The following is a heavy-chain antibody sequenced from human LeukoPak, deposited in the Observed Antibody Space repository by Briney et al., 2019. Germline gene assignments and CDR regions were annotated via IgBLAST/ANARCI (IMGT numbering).Heavy chain of an antibody. D-gene: IGHD3-10*01. V-gene: IGHV4-38-2*02. CDR1: GYSISSGYY. J-gene: IGHJ4*02. CDR2: IYHSGST. CDR3: ARDLASTYYYGSGSYFDY. Sequence: PSETLSLTCTVSGYSISSGYYWGWIRQPPGKGLEWIGSIYHSGSTYYNPSLKSRVTISVDTSKNQFSLKLSSVTAADTAVYYCARDLASTYYYGSGSYFDYWGQGTLVTVSS.